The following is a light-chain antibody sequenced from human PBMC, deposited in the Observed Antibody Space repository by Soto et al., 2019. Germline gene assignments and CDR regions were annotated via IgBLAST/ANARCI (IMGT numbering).Light chain of an antibody. Sequence: QSVLTQSPSASGTPGQRVTVSCSGSSSNIGTNYVYWYQQLPGTAPKVLIYSTDKRPSGVPDRFSGSKSGTSASLAVSGLRSEDEADYYCAAWDDSVSGLVFGGGTKVTVL. V-gene: IGLV1-47*01. CDR3: AAWDDSVSGLV. CDR1: SSNIGTNY. CDR2: STD. J-gene: IGLJ2*01.